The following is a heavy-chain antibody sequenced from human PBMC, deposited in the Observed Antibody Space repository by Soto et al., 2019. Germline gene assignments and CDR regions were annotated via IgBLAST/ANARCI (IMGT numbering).Heavy chain of an antibody. Sequence: LRLSCAASGFTFSNAWMSWVRQASGKGLEWVGRIKSKTDGETTDYAAPVKGRFTISRDDSKNTLYLHMSSLQTEDTALYYCTTDFKGDTAVDYWGQGTLVTVSS. J-gene: IGHJ4*02. CDR2: IKSKTDGETT. V-gene: IGHV3-15*01. D-gene: IGHD5-18*01. CDR1: GFTFSNAW. CDR3: TTDFKGDTAVDY.